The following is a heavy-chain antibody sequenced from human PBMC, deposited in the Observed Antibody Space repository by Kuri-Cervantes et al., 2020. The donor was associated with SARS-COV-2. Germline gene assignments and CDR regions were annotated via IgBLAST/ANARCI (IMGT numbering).Heavy chain of an antibody. Sequence: GESLKISCAVSGLTFSSRSMNWVRQAPGMGLEWVSHIDASGKSRYYIDSVQGRFTISRDNARNSLYLQMNSLTEKDTAVYYCSTTWDHWGQGTLVTVSS. V-gene: IGHV3-48*02. CDR3: STTWDH. CDR2: IDASGKSR. D-gene: IGHD1-14*01. CDR1: GLTFSSRS. J-gene: IGHJ4*02.